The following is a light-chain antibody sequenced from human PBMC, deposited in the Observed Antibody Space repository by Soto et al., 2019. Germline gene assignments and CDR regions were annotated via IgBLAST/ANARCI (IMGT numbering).Light chain of an antibody. Sequence: QSVLTQPPSASGTPGQRVTIPCSGSSSNIESTFVYWYQQFPGTAPRLLIYRNNQRPSGVPDRFSRSKSGTSASLAISARRSGDEADYFFTVRDDSLRGRLFGGGTQLAVL. CDR1: SSNIESTF. J-gene: IGLJ2*01. CDR3: TVRDDSLRGRL. V-gene: IGLV1-47*01. CDR2: RNN.